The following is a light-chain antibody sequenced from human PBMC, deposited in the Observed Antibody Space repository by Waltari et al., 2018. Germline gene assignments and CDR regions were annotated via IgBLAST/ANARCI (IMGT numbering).Light chain of an antibody. CDR1: NSHVGAYNY. CDR2: DVD. J-gene: IGLJ2*01. V-gene: IGLV2-11*01. CDR3: CSYAGRYTSV. Sequence: QSALTQPRSVSGSPGQSLTLSCTGTNSHVGAYNYVSCYQQRPGKAPKLVLYDVDKRPSGVPDRFSGSKAGNTASLTISGLQADDEADYYCCSYAGRYTSVFGGGTKVTVL.